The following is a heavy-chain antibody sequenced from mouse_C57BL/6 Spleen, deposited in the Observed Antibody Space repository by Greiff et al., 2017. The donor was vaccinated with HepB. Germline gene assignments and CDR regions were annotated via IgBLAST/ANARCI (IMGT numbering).Heavy chain of an antibody. V-gene: IGHV5-17*01. J-gene: IGHJ4*01. CDR1: GFTFSDYG. CDR3: ARSPYYSNYEDAMDY. D-gene: IGHD2-5*01. CDR2: ISSGSSTI. Sequence: EVQLVESGGGLVKPGGSLKLSCAASGFTFSDYGMHWVRQAPEKGLEWVAYISSGSSTIYYADTVKGRFTISRDNAKNTLFLQMTSLRSEDTAMYYCARSPYYSNYEDAMDYWGQGTSVTVSS.